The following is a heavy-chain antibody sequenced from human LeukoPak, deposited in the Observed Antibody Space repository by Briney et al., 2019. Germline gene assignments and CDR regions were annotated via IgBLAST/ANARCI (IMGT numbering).Heavy chain of an antibody. Sequence: GSLRRSCAASGFTVSSIPMICVGQAPGRGLEGFSNLSGSGATTSYADSVKGRFTISRDNSKSTLYLQMNSLRAEDTAVYYCARVQRGVRSPTDYWGQGTLVTVSS. CDR3: ARVQRGVRSPTDY. CDR1: GFTVSSIP. CDR2: LSGSGATT. J-gene: IGHJ4*02. D-gene: IGHD4-17*01. V-gene: IGHV3-23*01.